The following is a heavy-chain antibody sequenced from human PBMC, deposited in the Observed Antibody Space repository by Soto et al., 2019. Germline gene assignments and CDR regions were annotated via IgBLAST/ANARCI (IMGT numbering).Heavy chain of an antibody. Sequence: SETLSLTYAVYGGSFSGYYWSWIRQPPGKGLEWIGEINHSGSTNYNPSLKSRVTISVDTSKNQFSLKLSSVTAADTAVYYCARARLSRSWWFDPWGQGTLVTVSS. D-gene: IGHD3-10*01. CDR2: INHSGST. J-gene: IGHJ5*02. V-gene: IGHV4-34*01. CDR3: ARARLSRSWWFDP. CDR1: GGSFSGYY.